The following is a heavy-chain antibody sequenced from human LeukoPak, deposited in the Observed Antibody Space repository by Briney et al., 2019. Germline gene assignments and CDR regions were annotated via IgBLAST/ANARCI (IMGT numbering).Heavy chain of an antibody. CDR3: ARENWNSDHFDY. CDR2: ISSSSSYI. J-gene: IGHJ4*02. D-gene: IGHD1-7*01. V-gene: IGHV3-21*01. CDR1: GFTFSSYS. Sequence: GGSLRLSCAASGFTFSSYSMNWVRQAPGKGLEWVSSISSSSSYIYYADSAKGRFTISRDNAKNSLHLQMNSLRAEDTAVYYCARENWNSDHFDYWGQGTLVTVSS.